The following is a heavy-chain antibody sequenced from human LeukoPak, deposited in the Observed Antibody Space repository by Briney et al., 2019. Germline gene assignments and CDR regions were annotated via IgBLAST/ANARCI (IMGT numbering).Heavy chain of an antibody. Sequence: SETLSLTCAAYGGSFSGYYWSWIRQPPGKGLEWIGEINHSGSTNYNPSLKSRVTISVDTSKNQFSLKLSSVTAADTAVYYCARVRRRLRGRIVGAPYYYYMDVWGKGTTVTVSS. CDR3: ARVRRRLRGRIVGAPYYYYMDV. J-gene: IGHJ6*03. CDR1: GGSFSGYY. D-gene: IGHD1-26*01. V-gene: IGHV4-34*01. CDR2: INHSGST.